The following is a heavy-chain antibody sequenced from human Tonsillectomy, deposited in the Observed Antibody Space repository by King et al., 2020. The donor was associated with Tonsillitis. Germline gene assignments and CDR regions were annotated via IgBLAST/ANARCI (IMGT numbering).Heavy chain of an antibody. V-gene: IGHV4-39*07. D-gene: IGHD3-22*01. CDR1: GGSISSSGYY. J-gene: IGHJ4*02. CDR2: LFYSGST. Sequence: QLQESGPGLVKPSETLSLTCTVSGGSISSSGYYWGWIRQPPGKGLEWIGSLFYSGSTYYNPSLKSRVTISVDTYKNQFSLRLSAVTAADTALYYCARLQDSSGYFDYWGQGGLVTVSS. CDR3: ARLQDSSGYFDY.